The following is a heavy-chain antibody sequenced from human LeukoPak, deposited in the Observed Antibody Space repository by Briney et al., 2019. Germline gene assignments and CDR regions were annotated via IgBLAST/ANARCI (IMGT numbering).Heavy chain of an antibody. CDR1: GGSISSGDYY. D-gene: IGHD5-18*01. Sequence: SETLSLTCTVSGGSISSGDYYWSWIRQPPGKGLEWIGYIYYSGSTYYNPSLKSRVTIAVDTSKNQFSLKLSSVTAADTAVYYCARDRIQLWLRYYYYYGMDVWGQGTTVTVSS. CDR3: ARDRIQLWLRYYYYYGMDV. CDR2: IYYSGST. J-gene: IGHJ6*02. V-gene: IGHV4-30-4*01.